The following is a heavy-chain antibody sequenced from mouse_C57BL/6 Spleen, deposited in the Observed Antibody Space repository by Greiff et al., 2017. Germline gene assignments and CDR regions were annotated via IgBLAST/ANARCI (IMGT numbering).Heavy chain of an antibody. CDR2: ISDGGSYT. V-gene: IGHV5-4*01. Sequence: EVKVVESGGGLVKPGGSLKLSCAASGFTFSSYAMPWVRQTPEKRLEWVATISDGGSYTYYPDNVKGRFTLSRDNAKKNLYLQMSHLKSEDTAMYECARDGGGSRDWFAYWGQGTLVTVSA. CDR3: ARDGGGSRDWFAY. CDR1: GFTFSSYA. D-gene: IGHD1-1*02. J-gene: IGHJ3*01.